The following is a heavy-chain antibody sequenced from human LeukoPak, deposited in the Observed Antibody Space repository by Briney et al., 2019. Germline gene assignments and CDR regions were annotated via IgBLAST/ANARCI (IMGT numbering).Heavy chain of an antibody. CDR3: ARPLQGIVGATGFDY. J-gene: IGHJ4*02. CDR2: IYPSDSDT. V-gene: IGHV5-51*01. Sequence: GASLKISSQGSDYSFATYWIAWLRPMPGKGLEWMGVIYPSDSDTSYNPSFQAQVTISADKSIKTASLQWSSLKASDTAMYYCARPLQGIVGATGFDYWGQGTLVTVSS. D-gene: IGHD1-26*01. CDR1: DYSFATYW.